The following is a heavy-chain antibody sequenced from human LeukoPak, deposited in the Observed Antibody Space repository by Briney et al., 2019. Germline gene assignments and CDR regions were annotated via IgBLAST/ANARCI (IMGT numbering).Heavy chain of an antibody. CDR3: ASAQYCSSTSCYLGYYYYGMDV. Sequence: ASVKVSCKASGGTFSSYAISLVRQAPGQGLEWMGRIIPIFGIANYAQKFQGRVTITAGKSTSTAYMELSSLRSEDTAVYYCASAQYCSSTSCYLGYYYYGMDVWGQGTTVTVSS. CDR2: IIPIFGIA. V-gene: IGHV1-69*04. CDR1: GGTFSSYA. J-gene: IGHJ6*02. D-gene: IGHD2-2*01.